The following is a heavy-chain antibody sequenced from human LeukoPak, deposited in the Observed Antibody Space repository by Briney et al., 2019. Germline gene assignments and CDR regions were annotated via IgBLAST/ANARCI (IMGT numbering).Heavy chain of an antibody. CDR2: IYTSGST. CDR3: ARDVEGWGGCSSTSCYTNYYYYMDV. J-gene: IGHJ6*03. D-gene: IGHD2-2*02. Sequence: SETLSLTCTVSGGSISSYYWSWIRQPAGKGLEWIGRIYTSGSTNYNPSLKSRVTMSVDTSKNQFSLKLSSVTAADTAVYYCARDVEGWGGCSSTSCYTNYYYYMDVWGKGTTVTVSS. CDR1: GGSISSYY. V-gene: IGHV4-4*07.